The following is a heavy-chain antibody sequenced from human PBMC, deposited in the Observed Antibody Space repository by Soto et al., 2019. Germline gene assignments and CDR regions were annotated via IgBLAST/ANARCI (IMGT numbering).Heavy chain of an antibody. V-gene: IGHV3-7*04. CDR1: GFTLSSYW. J-gene: IGHJ4*02. Sequence: GGSLRLSCAVSGFTLSSYWMSWVRQAPGKGLEWVANIKEDGSEKNYVDSVKGRFTISRDNAKNLLSLQMNSLRAEDTAVYYCARAPVERAPSLLRRNSGSYYTSNFDYWGQGTLVTVSS. D-gene: IGHD3-10*01. CDR2: IKEDGSEK. CDR3: ARAPVERAPSLLRRNSGSYYTSNFDY.